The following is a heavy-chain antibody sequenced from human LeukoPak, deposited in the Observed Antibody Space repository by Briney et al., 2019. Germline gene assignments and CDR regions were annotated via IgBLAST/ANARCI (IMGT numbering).Heavy chain of an antibody. CDR2: IYSGGST. Sequence: GGSLRLSCAASGFTVSSNYMSWVRQAPGKGLEWVSVIYSGGSTYYADSVKGRFTISRDNSKTTLYLQMNSLRAEDTAVYYCARHRGPYYYGMDVWGQGTTVTVSS. V-gene: IGHV3-66*04. J-gene: IGHJ6*02. CDR1: GFTVSSNY. CDR3: ARHRGPYYYGMDV.